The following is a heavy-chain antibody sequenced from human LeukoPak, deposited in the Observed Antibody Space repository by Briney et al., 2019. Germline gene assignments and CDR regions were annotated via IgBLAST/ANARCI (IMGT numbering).Heavy chain of an antibody. V-gene: IGHV3-21*01. D-gene: IGHD3-10*01. Sequence: SGGSLRLSCAASGFAFSGYSMNWVRQAPGKGLEWVSSISSSSSYIYYADSVKGRFTISRDNAKNSLYLQMNSLRAEDTAVYYCARNGEIDYWGQGTLVTVSS. CDR3: ARNGEIDY. J-gene: IGHJ4*02. CDR1: GFAFSGYS. CDR2: ISSSSSYI.